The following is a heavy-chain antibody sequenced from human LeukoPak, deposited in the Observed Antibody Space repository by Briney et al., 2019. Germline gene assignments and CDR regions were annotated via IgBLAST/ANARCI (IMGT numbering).Heavy chain of an antibody. V-gene: IGHV3-30*04. J-gene: IGHJ4*02. Sequence: GGSLRLSCAASGFTFSSYAMHWVRQAPGKGLEWVAVISYDGSNKYYADSVKGRFTISRDNSKNTLYLQMNSLRAEDTAVYYCARGHSSGWFLDYWGQGTLVTVTS. D-gene: IGHD6-19*01. CDR3: ARGHSSGWFLDY. CDR2: ISYDGSNK. CDR1: GFTFSSYA.